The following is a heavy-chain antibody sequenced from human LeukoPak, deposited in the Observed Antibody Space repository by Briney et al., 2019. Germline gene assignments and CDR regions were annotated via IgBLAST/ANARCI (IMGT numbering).Heavy chain of an antibody. CDR3: AKDRGFLERLPY. V-gene: IGHV3-23*01. D-gene: IGHD3-3*01. J-gene: IGHJ4*02. CDR2: ISGSGGST. Sequence: GGSLRLSCAASGFTFSSYAMSWVRLAPGKGLEWVSAISGSGGSTYYADSVKGRFTISRDNSKNTLYLQMNSLRAEDTAVYYCAKDRGFLERLPYWGQGTLVTVSS. CDR1: GFTFSSYA.